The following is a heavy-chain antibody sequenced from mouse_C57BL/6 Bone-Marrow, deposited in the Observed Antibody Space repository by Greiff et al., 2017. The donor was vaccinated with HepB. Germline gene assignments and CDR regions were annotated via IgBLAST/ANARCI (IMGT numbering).Heavy chain of an antibody. J-gene: IGHJ1*03. Sequence: EVMLVESGGGLVQPGGSLKLSCAASGFTFSDYGMAWVRQAPRQGPEWVAFISNLAYSIYYADTVKGRFTISRENAKNTLYLEMSSLRSEDTAMYYCSRRFSTTVVSYGYFDVWGTGTTVTVSS. V-gene: IGHV5-15*01. CDR3: SRRFSTTVVSYGYFDV. D-gene: IGHD1-1*01. CDR2: ISNLAYSI. CDR1: GFTFSDYG.